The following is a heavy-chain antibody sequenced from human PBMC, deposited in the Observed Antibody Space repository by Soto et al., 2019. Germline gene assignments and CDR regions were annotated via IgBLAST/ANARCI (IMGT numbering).Heavy chain of an antibody. D-gene: IGHD5-18*01. V-gene: IGHV1-58*01. Sequence: SVKVSCKASGFTFTSSAVQWVRQARGQRLEWIGWIVVGSGNTNYAPKFQERVTITRDMSTSTAYMEPSSLRSEDTAVYYCAALTYSLSSYYYYGMDVWGQGTTVTFSS. CDR3: AALTYSLSSYYYYGMDV. J-gene: IGHJ6*02. CDR2: IVVGSGNT. CDR1: GFTFTSSA.